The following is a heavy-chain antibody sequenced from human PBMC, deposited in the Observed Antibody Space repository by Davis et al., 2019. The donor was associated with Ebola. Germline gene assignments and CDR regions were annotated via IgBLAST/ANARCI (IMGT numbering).Heavy chain of an antibody. J-gene: IGHJ3*02. Sequence: SETLSLTCTVSGGSLSSYYWSWIRQPPGKGLEWIGYIYYSGSTNYNPSLKSRVTISVDTSKNQFSLKLSSVTAADTAVYYCARECGGSCYYAFDIWGQGTMVTVSS. CDR3: ARECGGSCYYAFDI. V-gene: IGHV4-59*01. CDR1: GGSLSSYY. CDR2: IYYSGST. D-gene: IGHD2-15*01.